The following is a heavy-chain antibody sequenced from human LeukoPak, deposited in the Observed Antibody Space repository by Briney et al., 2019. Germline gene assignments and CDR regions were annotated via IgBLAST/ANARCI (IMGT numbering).Heavy chain of an antibody. CDR1: GFTVSSNY. CDR3: ARGYCSGGSCYPDAFDI. CDR2: IYSGGST. J-gene: IGHJ3*02. V-gene: IGHV3-53*01. Sequence: GGSLRLSCAASGFTVSSNYMSWVRQAPGKGLEWVSVIYSGGSTYYADSVKGRFTISRDNSKNTLYLQMNSLRAEDTAVYYCARGYCSGGSCYPDAFDIWGQGTMVTVSS. D-gene: IGHD2-15*01.